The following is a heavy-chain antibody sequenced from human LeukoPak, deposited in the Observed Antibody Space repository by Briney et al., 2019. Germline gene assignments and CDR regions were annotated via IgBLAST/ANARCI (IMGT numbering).Heavy chain of an antibody. J-gene: IGHJ6*03. V-gene: IGHV4-38-2*02. D-gene: IGHD2-21*01. Sequence: SETLSLTCTVSGYSISSGYYWGWIRQPPGKGLEWIGSIYHSGSTYYNPSLKSRVTISVDTSKNQFSLRLTSVTAADTAVYFCARYSNRDLNYYFMDVWGNGTTVTISS. CDR2: IYHSGST. CDR1: GYSISSGYY. CDR3: ARYSNRDLNYYFMDV.